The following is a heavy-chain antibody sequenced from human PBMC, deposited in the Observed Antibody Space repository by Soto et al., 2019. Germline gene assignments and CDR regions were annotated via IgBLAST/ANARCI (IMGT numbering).Heavy chain of an antibody. J-gene: IGHJ4*02. CDR3: ARGSDDFWSGSVDY. D-gene: IGHD3-3*01. CDR2: IYYSGST. Sequence: SETLSLTCTVSGGSISSGGYYWSWIRQHPGKGLEWIGYIYYSGSTYYNPSLKSRVTISVDTSKNQFSLKLSSVTAADTAVYYCARGSDDFWSGSVDYWGQGTLVTVSS. V-gene: IGHV4-31*03. CDR1: GGSISSGGYY.